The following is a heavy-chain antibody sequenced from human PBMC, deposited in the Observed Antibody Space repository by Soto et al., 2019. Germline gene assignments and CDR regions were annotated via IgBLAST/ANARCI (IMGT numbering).Heavy chain of an antibody. Sequence: EVQLVESGGGLVQPGGSLRLSCAASGFTFSDHYMDWVRQAPGKGLEWVGRSRNKANSYSTEYAASVKGRFTISRDESKTSLYLQINSLNTEDTAVYYCARFSGGYTRGLDYWGQGTLVTVSS. CDR1: GFTFSDHY. CDR3: ARFSGGYTRGLDY. D-gene: IGHD1-26*01. J-gene: IGHJ4*02. CDR2: SRNKANSYST. V-gene: IGHV3-72*01.